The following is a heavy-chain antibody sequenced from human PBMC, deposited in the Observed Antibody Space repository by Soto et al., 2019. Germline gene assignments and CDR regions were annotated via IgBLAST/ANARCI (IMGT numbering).Heavy chain of an antibody. Sequence: ASVKVSCKASGYTFTGYYMHWVRQAPGQGLEWMGWINPNSGGTNYAQKFQGWVTMTRDTSISTAYMELSRLRSDDTAVYYCARDTHSTEGSGYYDYWGQGTLVTVSS. CDR2: INPNSGGT. D-gene: IGHD3-22*01. V-gene: IGHV1-2*04. CDR3: ARDTHSTEGSGYYDY. J-gene: IGHJ4*02. CDR1: GYTFTGYY.